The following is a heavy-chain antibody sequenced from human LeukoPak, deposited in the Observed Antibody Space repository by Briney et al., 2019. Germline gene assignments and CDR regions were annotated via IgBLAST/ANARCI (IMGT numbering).Heavy chain of an antibody. D-gene: IGHD5-18*01. CDR3: ARDLAYSRLDY. CDR1: GLTFISSW. V-gene: IGHV3-7*01. Sequence: GSLILSCAASGLTFISSWMDWVRQAPGKGLEGVASINPDGNKKYSADSVKGRFTISRDNAENSLYLQMNSLRVEDTAFYYCARDLAYSRLDYWGQGMSVTVSS. J-gene: IGHJ4*02. CDR2: INPDGNKK.